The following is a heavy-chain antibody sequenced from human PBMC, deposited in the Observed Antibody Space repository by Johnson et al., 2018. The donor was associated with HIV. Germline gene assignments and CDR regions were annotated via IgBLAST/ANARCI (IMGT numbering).Heavy chain of an antibody. J-gene: IGHJ3*02. CDR1: AFSFSNYP. Sequence: QVQLVESGGGVVQPGRSLRLSCAASAFSFSNYPMHWVRQAPGKGLEWVAVIYSGGRTYHADSVKGRFTLSRDNSKKTLSLQMNSLRPEDTAVYYCAKSSSATYYGDAFDMWGQGTMVTVSS. CDR3: AKSSSATYYGDAFDM. V-gene: IGHV3-NL1*01. CDR2: IYSGGRT. D-gene: IGHD3-10*01.